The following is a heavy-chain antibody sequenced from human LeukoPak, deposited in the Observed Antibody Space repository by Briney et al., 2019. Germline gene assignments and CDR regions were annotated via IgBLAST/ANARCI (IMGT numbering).Heavy chain of an antibody. V-gene: IGHV1-69*13. J-gene: IGHJ4*02. D-gene: IGHD2-2*02. CDR1: GYTFTSNG. Sequence: ASVKVSCKASGYTFTSNGISWVRQAPGQGLEWMGGIIPIFGTANYAQKFQGRVTITADESTSTAYMELSSLRSEDTAVYYCVTLGYCSSTSCYIGGVFDYWGQGTLVTVSS. CDR2: IIPIFGTA. CDR3: VTLGYCSSTSCYIGGVFDY.